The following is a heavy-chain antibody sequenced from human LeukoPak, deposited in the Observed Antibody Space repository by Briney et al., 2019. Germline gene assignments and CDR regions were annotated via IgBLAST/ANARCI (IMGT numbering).Heavy chain of an antibody. J-gene: IGHJ4*02. V-gene: IGHV4-59*08. CDR1: GGSISSYY. D-gene: IGHD3-10*01. CDR3: ARVVGSGSYSPLAIMTY. Sequence: SETLSLTCTVSGGSISSYYWSWIRQPPGKGLEWIGGIYHSGSTYYNPSLKSRVTISVDTSKNQFSLKLSSVTAADTAVYYCARVVGSGSYSPLAIMTYWGQGTLVTVSS. CDR2: IYHSGST.